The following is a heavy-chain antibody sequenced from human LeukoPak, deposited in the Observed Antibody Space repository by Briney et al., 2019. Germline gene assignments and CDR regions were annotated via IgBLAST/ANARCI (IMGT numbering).Heavy chain of an antibody. D-gene: IGHD6-13*01. CDR2: IYYTGST. CDR3: ARLRPSIGAAGTFDY. V-gene: IGHV4-59*08. J-gene: IGHJ4*02. CDR1: GGSISSYY. Sequence: SEALSLTCTVSGGSISSYYWSWIRQPPGKGLEWIGYIYYTGSTKYNASLKSRVTISVDTSKNQFSLKVSSVTAADTAVYYCARLRPSIGAAGTFDYWGQGTLVTVSS.